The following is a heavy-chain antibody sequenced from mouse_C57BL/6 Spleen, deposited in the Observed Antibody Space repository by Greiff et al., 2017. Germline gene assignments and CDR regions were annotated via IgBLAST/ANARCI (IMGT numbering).Heavy chain of an antibody. Sequence: EVKLVESGGGLVKPGGSLKLSCAASGFTFSDYGMHWVRQAPEKGLEWVAYISSGSSTIYYADTVKGRFTISTDNAENTLFLQMTSLRSEDTAMYYCAREGYPYYAMDYWGQGTSVTVAS. CDR1: GFTFSDYG. V-gene: IGHV5-17*01. J-gene: IGHJ4*01. CDR3: AREGYPYYAMDY. D-gene: IGHD2-2*01. CDR2: ISSGSSTI.